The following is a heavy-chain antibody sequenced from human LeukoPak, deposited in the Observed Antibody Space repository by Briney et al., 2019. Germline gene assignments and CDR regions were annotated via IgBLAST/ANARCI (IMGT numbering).Heavy chain of an antibody. CDR3: ARDYVGDNWFDP. CDR1: GYTFTSYY. V-gene: IGHV1-2*02. J-gene: IGHJ5*02. Sequence: ASVKVSCKASGYTFTSYYMHWVRQATGQGLEWMGWISPNSGGTNYAQKFQGRVTMTRDTSISTAYMELSRLRSDDTAVYYCARDYVGDNWFDPWGQGTLVTVSS. D-gene: IGHD3-16*01. CDR2: ISPNSGGT.